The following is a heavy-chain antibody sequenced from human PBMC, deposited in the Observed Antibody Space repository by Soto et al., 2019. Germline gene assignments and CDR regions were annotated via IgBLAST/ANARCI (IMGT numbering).Heavy chain of an antibody. V-gene: IGHV4-38-2*01. CDR1: GYSISSGYY. J-gene: IGHJ4*02. D-gene: IGHD6-13*01. CDR3: AWFGAAGAIGGY. CDR2: IYHSGST. Sequence: TSETLSLTCAVSGYSISSGYYWGWIRQPPGKGLEWIGSIYHSGSTYYNPSLKSRVTISVDTSKNQFSLKLSSVTAADTAVYFCAWFGAAGAIGGYWGQGSLVIVSS.